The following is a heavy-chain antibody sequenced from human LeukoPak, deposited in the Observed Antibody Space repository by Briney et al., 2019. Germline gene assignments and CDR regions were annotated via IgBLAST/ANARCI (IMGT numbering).Heavy chain of an antibody. J-gene: IGHJ6*02. Sequence: GGSLRLSCAASGFTFTSYRIHWVRQVPGKGLVWVSSINTDGSSTSYAESVKGRFTISRDNAKNTLYLQMNTLRAKDTAVYYCARGYYAMDVWGQGTTVTVSS. CDR3: ARGYYAMDV. CDR2: INTDGSST. V-gene: IGHV3-74*01. CDR1: GFTFTSYR.